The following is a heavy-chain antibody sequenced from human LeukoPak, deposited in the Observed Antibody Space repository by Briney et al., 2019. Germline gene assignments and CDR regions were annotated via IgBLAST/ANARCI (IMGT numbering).Heavy chain of an antibody. CDR1: GFTFDDYA. CDR2: IVWNSGSI. CDR3: AKDVGYSSTFTFEY. Sequence: PGGSLRLSRAASGFTFDDYAMHWVRQAPGKGLEWVSGIVWNSGSIDYADSVKGRFTISRDNAKNSLYLQMNSLRAEDTAFYYCAKDVGYSSTFTFEYWGQGTLVTVSS. V-gene: IGHV3-9*01. J-gene: IGHJ4*02. D-gene: IGHD6-13*01.